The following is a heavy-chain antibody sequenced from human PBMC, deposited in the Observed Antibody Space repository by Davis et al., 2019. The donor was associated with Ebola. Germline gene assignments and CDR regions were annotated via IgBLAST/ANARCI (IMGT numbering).Heavy chain of an antibody. CDR1: GYSFTTYW. CDR2: IDPSDSYT. J-gene: IGHJ3*02. CDR3: ARRGIVVVTAKDAFDI. D-gene: IGHD2-21*02. V-gene: IGHV5-10-1*01. Sequence: GESLKISCEGSGYSFTTYWITWVRQTPGKGLEWIGRIDPSDSYTNYNPSFQGHVTISADKSISTAYLQWSSLKASDTAMYYCARRGIVVVTAKDAFDIWGQGAMVTVSS.